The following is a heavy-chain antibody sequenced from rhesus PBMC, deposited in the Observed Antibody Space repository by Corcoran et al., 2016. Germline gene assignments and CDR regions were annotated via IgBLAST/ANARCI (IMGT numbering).Heavy chain of an antibody. V-gene: IGHV4-73*01. CDR1: GGSISGYYY. D-gene: IGHD6-13*01. J-gene: IGHJ2*01. CDR2: ISGSGGST. CDR3: ARDRIAAETDWYFDL. Sequence: QVKLQQWGEGLVKPSETLSLTCAVYGGSISGYYYWSWIRQPPGKGLEWIGRISGSGGSTDYNPSLKSRVTISTDTSKNQFSLKLSSVTAADTAVYYCARDRIAAETDWYFDLWGPGTPITISS.